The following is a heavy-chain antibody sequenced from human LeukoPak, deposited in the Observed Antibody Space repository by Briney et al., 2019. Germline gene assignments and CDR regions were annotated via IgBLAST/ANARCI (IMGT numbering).Heavy chain of an antibody. CDR2: INPNSGGT. V-gene: IGHV1-2*02. J-gene: IGHJ4*02. CDR1: GCTFTDYY. Sequence: ASVKVSCKASGCTFTDYYMHWVRQAPGQGLEWMGWINPNSGGTNYAQKFQGRVTMTRDTSISTAYMELSRLRSDDTAVYYCATVHHRYYDFWSGYYTTNYWGQGTLVTVSS. CDR3: ATVHHRYYDFWSGYYTTNY. D-gene: IGHD3-3*01.